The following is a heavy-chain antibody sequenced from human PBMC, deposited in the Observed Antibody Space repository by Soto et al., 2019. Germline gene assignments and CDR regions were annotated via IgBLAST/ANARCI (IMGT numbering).Heavy chain of an antibody. V-gene: IGHV4-30-4*01. Sequence: TLSLTCTVSGGSISSGDYYWSWIRQPPGKGLEWIGYIYYSGSTYYNPSLKSRVTISVDTSKNQFSLKLSSVTAADTAVYYCARVIVVPAATPNWFDPWGQGTLVTVSS. J-gene: IGHJ5*02. CDR1: GGSISSGDYY. CDR3: ARVIVVPAATPNWFDP. D-gene: IGHD2-2*01. CDR2: IYYSGST.